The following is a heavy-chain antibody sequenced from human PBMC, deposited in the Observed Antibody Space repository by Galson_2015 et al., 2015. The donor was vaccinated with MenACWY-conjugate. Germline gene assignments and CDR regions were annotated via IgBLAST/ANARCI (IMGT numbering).Heavy chain of an antibody. CDR2: ISSSGNTI. CDR3: ARGVYDSSGYYFP. V-gene: IGHV3-48*03. CDR1: GFTFSSYD. J-gene: IGHJ1*01. D-gene: IGHD3-22*01. Sequence: SLRLSCAASGFTFSSYDMNWVRQAPGKGLEWVSYISSSGNTIYYAGSVKGRFTISRDNAKNSLYLQMNSLRAEDTAVYYCARGVYDSSGYYFPWGQGTLVTVSS.